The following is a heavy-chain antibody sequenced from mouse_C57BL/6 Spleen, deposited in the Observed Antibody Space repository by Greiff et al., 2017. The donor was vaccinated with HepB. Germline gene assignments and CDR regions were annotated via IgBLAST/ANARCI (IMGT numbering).Heavy chain of an antibody. V-gene: IGHV3-6*01. CDR3: ASSGNYYGSLDY. Sequence: ESGPGLVKPSQSLSLTCSVTGYSITSGYYWNWIRQFPGNKLEWMGYISYDGSNNYNPSLKNRISITRDTSKNQFFLKLNSVTTEDTATYYCASSGNYYGSLDYWGQGTTLTVSS. J-gene: IGHJ2*01. CDR1: GYSITSGYY. CDR2: ISYDGSN. D-gene: IGHD1-1*01.